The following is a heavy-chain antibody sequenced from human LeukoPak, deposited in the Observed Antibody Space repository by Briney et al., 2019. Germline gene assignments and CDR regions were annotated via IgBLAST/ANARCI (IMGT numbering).Heavy chain of an antibody. CDR2: TNHSGTT. J-gene: IGHJ5*02. Sequence: SETLSLTCAVYGGSFSGYYWSWIRQPPGKGLEWIGETNHSGTTNYNPSLKSRVTISEDTSKNQVSLNLNYVTAADTGVYYCARRELLRAYWFGPWGQGSLVTVSS. CDR3: ARRELLRAYWFGP. CDR1: GGSFSGYY. D-gene: IGHD1-26*01. V-gene: IGHV4-34*01.